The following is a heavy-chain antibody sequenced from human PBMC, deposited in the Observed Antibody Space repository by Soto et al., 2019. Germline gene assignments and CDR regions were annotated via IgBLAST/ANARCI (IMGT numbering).Heavy chain of an antibody. D-gene: IGHD3-3*01. Sequence: ASVKVSCKASGYTFTSYGLSWVRQAPGQGLEGMGWISAYNGNTNYAQKLPGRVTRTTDTSTSTAYMELRSLRSDDTAVYYCSRNNDFWSGYPCDYWGQGTRGTVSS. V-gene: IGHV1-18*01. J-gene: IGHJ4*02. CDR1: GYTFTSYG. CDR2: ISAYNGNT. CDR3: SRNNDFWSGYPCDY.